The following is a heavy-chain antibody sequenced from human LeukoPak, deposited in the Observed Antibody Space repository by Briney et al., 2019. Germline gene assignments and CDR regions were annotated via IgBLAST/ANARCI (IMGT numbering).Heavy chain of an antibody. CDR1: GFTFEDYA. J-gene: IGHJ4*02. CDR3: ARDPKSYYDFWSGYGYFDY. Sequence: GGSLRLSLAASGFTFEDYAMHWVGKAPGKGLEWVSGISWNSGSIGYVDSVKGRFTISRDDTKNSLYLQMNSLRAEDTAVYYCARDPKSYYDFWSGYGYFDYWGQGTLVTVSS. CDR2: ISWNSGSI. V-gene: IGHV3-9*01. D-gene: IGHD3-3*01.